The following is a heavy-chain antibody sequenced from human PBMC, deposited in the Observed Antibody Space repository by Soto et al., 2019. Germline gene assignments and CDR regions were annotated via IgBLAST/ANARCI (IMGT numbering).Heavy chain of an antibody. D-gene: IGHD3-22*01. J-gene: IGHJ4*02. CDR1: GFVFKDSS. CDR3: TRLISAAQDY. CDR2: IRDRAYNYAT. V-gene: IGHV3-73*01. Sequence: EVLLVESGGGLVQPGGSLKLSRAASGFVFKDSSIHWVRQASGKGLEWVGRIRDRAYNYATSYAASVKGRFTISRDDSSNTAFLQMNSLKTEDTAIYYCTRLISAAQDYWGQGTRVTVSS.